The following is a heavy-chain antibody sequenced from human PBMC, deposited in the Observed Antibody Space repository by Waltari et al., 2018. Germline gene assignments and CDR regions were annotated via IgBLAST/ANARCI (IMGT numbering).Heavy chain of an antibody. CDR3: AISDRCGMNI. CDR1: GFTFRSYW. Sequence: EVQLVEYGGGWLERGGSLRLSCAASGFTFRSYWMSWVRQAHGKGCEWVANIKKDGGEKYSEDYVKSRFTITRDNSKNALYLEMNCWWADDTAVYYCAISDRCGMNIWGQGSTVTFSS. D-gene: IGHD3-3*02. J-gene: IGHJ6*02. V-gene: IGHV3-7*01. CDR2: IKKDGGEK.